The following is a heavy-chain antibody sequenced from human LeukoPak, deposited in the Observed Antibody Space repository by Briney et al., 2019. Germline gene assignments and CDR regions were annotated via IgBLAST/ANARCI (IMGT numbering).Heavy chain of an antibody. CDR3: ARADGYYDILTGYYLVAEYFQH. CDR1: GYTFTGYY. J-gene: IGHJ1*01. Sequence: ASVKVSCKASGYTFTGYYMHWVRQAPGQGLEWMGWINPNSGGTNYAQKFQGRVTMTRDTSISTAYMELNRLRSDDTAVYYCARADGYYDILTGYYLVAEYFQHWGQGTLVTVSS. CDR2: INPNSGGT. V-gene: IGHV1-2*02. D-gene: IGHD3-9*01.